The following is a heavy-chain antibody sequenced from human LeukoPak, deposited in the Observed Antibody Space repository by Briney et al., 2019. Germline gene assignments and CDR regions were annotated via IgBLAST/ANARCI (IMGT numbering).Heavy chain of an antibody. CDR3: AKERGTYDFRSGYYTYYFDY. Sequence: GGSLTLSCTASGFSFSGSAMHWVRQASGKGLEWVGRIKGKAKSYATAYAASVKGRFTISRDNSKNTLYLQMNSLRAEDTAVYYCAKERGTYDFRSGYYTYYFDYWGQGTLVTVSS. V-gene: IGHV3-73*01. J-gene: IGHJ4*02. CDR2: IKGKAKSYAT. CDR1: GFSFSGSA. D-gene: IGHD3-3*01.